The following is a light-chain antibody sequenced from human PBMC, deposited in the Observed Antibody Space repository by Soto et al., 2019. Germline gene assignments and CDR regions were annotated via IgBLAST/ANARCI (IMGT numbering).Light chain of an antibody. CDR2: EVS. V-gene: IGLV2-14*01. CDR1: SSDVGGYNY. Sequence: QSVLTQPASVSGSPGQSFTISCTGTSSDVGGYNYVSWYQQHPGKAPKLMIYEVSNRPSGVSNRFSGSKSGNTASLPISGLQADNEADYYCSLDTSSSSAVFGSGTNVTV. CDR3: SLDTSSSSAV. J-gene: IGLJ1*01.